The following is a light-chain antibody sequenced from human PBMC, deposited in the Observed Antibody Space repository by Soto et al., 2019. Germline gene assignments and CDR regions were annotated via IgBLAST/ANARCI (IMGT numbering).Light chain of an antibody. J-gene: IGLJ2*01. CDR2: EVN. CDR3: SSYAGSNNYVV. CDR1: SSDVGGYNF. V-gene: IGLV2-8*01. Sequence: QSALTQPPSASGSPGQSVTISCSGTSSDVGGYNFVSWYQQHPGKAPKLMIYEVNKRPSGVPDRFSGSKSDNTASLTVSGLQADDEADYYCSSYAGSNNYVVFGGGTQLTVL.